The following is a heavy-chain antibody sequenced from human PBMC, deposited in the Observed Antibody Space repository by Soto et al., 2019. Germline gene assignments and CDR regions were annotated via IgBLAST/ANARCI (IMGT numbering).Heavy chain of an antibody. V-gene: IGHV3-21*01. D-gene: IGHD3-10*01. CDR3: ARDRITMVRGVTPPPAYYYYYGMDV. J-gene: IGHJ6*02. Sequence: GGSLRLSCAASGFTFGRYSMNWVRQAPGKGLEWVSSISSSSSYIYYADSVKGRFTISRDNAKNSLYLQMNSLRDEDTAVYYCARDRITMVRGVTPPPAYYYYYGMDVWGQGTTVTVSS. CDR2: ISSSSSYI. CDR1: GFTFGRYS.